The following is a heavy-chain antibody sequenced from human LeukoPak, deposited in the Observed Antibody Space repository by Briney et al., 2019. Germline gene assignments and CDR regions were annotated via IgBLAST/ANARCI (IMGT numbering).Heavy chain of an antibody. D-gene: IGHD3-10*01. CDR2: INPNSGGT. Sequence: GASVKVSCKASGYTFTSYGISWARQAPGQGLEWMGWINPNSGGTNYAQKFQGRVTMTRDTSISTAYMELSRLRSDDTAVYYCARSRTGSGFLFDYWGQGTLVTVSS. CDR1: GYTFTSYG. V-gene: IGHV1-2*02. CDR3: ARSRTGSGFLFDY. J-gene: IGHJ4*02.